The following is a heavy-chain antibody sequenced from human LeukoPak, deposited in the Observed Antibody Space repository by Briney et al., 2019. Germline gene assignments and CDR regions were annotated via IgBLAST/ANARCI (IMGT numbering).Heavy chain of an antibody. CDR3: ARGPSQRSTMIVVVIKGFDI. CDR1: GGSFSGYY. J-gene: IGHJ3*02. D-gene: IGHD3-22*01. CDR2: INHSGST. V-gene: IGHV4-34*01. Sequence: PSETLSLTCAVYGGSFSGYYWSWIRQPPGKGLEWIGEINHSGSTNYNPSLKSRVTISVDTSKNQFSLKLSSVTAADTAMYYCARGPSQRSTMIVVVIKGFDIWGQGTMVTVSS.